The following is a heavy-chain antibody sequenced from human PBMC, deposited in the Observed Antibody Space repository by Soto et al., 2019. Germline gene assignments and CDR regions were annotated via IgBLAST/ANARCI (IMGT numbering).Heavy chain of an antibody. D-gene: IGHD5-18*01. J-gene: IGHJ4*02. CDR2: INPNSGGT. V-gene: IGHV1-2*04. CDR3: ARAKGVDTGTNYDY. CDR1: GYTFTGYY. Sequence: ASVKVSCKASGYTFTGYYMHWVRQAPGQGLEWMGWINPNSGGTNYAQKFQGWVTMTRDTSISTAYMELSRLRSDDTAVYYCARAKGVDTGTNYDYWRQGTLVTVSS.